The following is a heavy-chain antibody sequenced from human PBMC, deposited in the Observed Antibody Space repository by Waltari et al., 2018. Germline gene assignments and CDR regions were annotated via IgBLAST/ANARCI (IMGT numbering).Heavy chain of an antibody. Sequence: QVQLVESGGGVVQPGRSLRLSCAASGFSFSRYGLQWVRQAPGKGLEWVAVIAYDGSNKYYADSVKGRFTISRDNSKNTLYLQMNSLRAEDTAVYYCAKSQFYDSSGYDLDYWGQGTLVTVSS. J-gene: IGHJ4*02. CDR1: GFSFSRYG. D-gene: IGHD3-22*01. CDR2: IAYDGSNK. V-gene: IGHV3-30*18. CDR3: AKSQFYDSSGYDLDY.